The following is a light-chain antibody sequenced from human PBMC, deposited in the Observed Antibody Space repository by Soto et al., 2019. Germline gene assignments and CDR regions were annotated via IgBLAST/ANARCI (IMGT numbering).Light chain of an antibody. CDR2: APS. V-gene: IGKV1-39*01. CDR1: QSINAY. Sequence: DIQMTQSPSSLSASVGDTVTISCRASQSINAYLNWYQQKPGKAPKLLIFAPSTLQSGVPARFSGSGSGTDFTLTISSLQPEDCATYYCQQSYDTPFTFGHGTKVYI. CDR3: QQSYDTPFT. J-gene: IGKJ3*01.